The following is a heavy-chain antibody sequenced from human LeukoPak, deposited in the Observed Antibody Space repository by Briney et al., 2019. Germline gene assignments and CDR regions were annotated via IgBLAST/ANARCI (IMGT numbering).Heavy chain of an antibody. CDR1: GFTFSSYS. D-gene: IGHD3-22*01. CDR3: AKDRLGSRDYYDSSGRRYNWFDP. Sequence: GGSLRLSCAASGFTFSSYSMNWVRQAPGKGLEWVSYISSSSSTIYYADSVKGRFTISRDNAKNSLYLQMNSLRAEDTAVYYCAKDRLGSRDYYDSSGRRYNWFDPWGQGTLVTVSS. J-gene: IGHJ5*02. CDR2: ISSSSSTI. V-gene: IGHV3-48*01.